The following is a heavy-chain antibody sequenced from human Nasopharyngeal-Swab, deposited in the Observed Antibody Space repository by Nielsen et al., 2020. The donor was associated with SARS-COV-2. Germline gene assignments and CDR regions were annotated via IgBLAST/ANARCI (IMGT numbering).Heavy chain of an antibody. CDR1: YFTFSHYW. Sequence: GWSLRLSCGASYFTFSHYWMSCVRQAPGKGLEWVANINHDGSQKYYVDSVKGRFTISRDNSKNSIYLQMDRLRVEDTAVYYCARESSAADYWGQGTLVTVSS. V-gene: IGHV3-7*01. CDR2: INHDGSQK. D-gene: IGHD6-13*01. CDR3: ARESSAADY. J-gene: IGHJ1*01.